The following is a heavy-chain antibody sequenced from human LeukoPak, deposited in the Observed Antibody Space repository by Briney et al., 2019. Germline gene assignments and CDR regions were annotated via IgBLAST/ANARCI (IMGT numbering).Heavy chain of an antibody. CDR1: GFTFSSYA. CDR3: ARDGYNQWGIDY. Sequence: PGGSLRLSCAASGFTFSSYAMSWVRQAPGKGLEWVSAISGSGGSAYYADSVKGRFTISRDTSKNTLYLQMNSLRAEDTAVYYCARDGYNQWGIDYWGQGTLVTVSS. V-gene: IGHV3-23*01. J-gene: IGHJ4*02. D-gene: IGHD5-24*01. CDR2: ISGSGGSA.